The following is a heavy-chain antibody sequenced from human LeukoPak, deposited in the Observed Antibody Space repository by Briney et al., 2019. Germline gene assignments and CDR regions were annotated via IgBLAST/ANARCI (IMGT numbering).Heavy chain of an antibody. CDR1: GFTFSNFG. CDR2: IRFDGTSE. Sequence: PGGSLRLSCAASGFTFSNFGMHWVRQAPGKGLEWVAFIRFDGTSEFYADSVKARFTISRDNAKNSLYLQMNSLRAEDTAVYYCARSSGSYQYFDYWGQGTLVTVSS. V-gene: IGHV3-30*02. J-gene: IGHJ4*02. CDR3: ARSSGSYQYFDY. D-gene: IGHD1-26*01.